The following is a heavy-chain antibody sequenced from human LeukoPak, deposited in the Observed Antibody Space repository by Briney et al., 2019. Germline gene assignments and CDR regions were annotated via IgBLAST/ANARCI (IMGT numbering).Heavy chain of an antibody. V-gene: IGHV3-66*01. Sequence: GGSLRLSCAASGFTVITNYMSWVRQAPGKGLEWVSVIYSGGSTFYADSVKGRFTISRDKSKNTLYLQMNSLRAEDTAVYYCARGYYSSSRFDSWGQGTLVTVSS. CDR1: GFTVITNY. CDR2: IYSGGST. CDR3: ARGYYSSSRFDS. D-gene: IGHD6-13*01. J-gene: IGHJ4*02.